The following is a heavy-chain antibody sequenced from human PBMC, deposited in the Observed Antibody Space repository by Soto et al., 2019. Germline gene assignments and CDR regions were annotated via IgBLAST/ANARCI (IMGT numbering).Heavy chain of an antibody. Sequence: SETLSLTCTVSGGSIISYYWSWIRQPPGKGLEWIGYIYYSGSTNYNPSLKSRVTISVDTSKNQFSLKLSSVTAADTAVYYCARGSKDTAMVLDYWGQGTLVTVSS. V-gene: IGHV4-59*01. J-gene: IGHJ4*02. CDR2: IYYSGST. CDR1: GGSIISYY. D-gene: IGHD5-18*01. CDR3: ARGSKDTAMVLDY.